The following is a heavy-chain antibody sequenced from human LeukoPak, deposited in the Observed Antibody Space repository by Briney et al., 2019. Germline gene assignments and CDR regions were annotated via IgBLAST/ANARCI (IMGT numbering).Heavy chain of an antibody. CDR3: ARSRTGWLQSADGAFDI. J-gene: IGHJ3*02. CDR1: GGSISSGSYY. D-gene: IGHD5-24*01. V-gene: IGHV4-61*02. CDR2: IYTSGST. Sequence: PSETLSLNCTVSGGSISSGSYYWSWIRQPAGKGLEWIGRIYTSGSTNYNPSLKSRVTRSVDPSKNQCSLKLSSVTAADSAVYYCARSRTGWLQSADGAFDIWGQGTMVTVSS.